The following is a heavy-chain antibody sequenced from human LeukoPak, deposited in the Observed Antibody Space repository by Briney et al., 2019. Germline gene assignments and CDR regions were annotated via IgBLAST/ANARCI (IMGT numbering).Heavy chain of an antibody. Sequence: PGRSLRLSCAVPGFTFSTYLMHWVRQAPGRGLEWVALISYDGSNKYYADSVKGRFTISRDNSKNTLYLQMNSLRAEDTAVYYCARGGFLGAGTGGDHFDYWGQGTLVTVSS. CDR1: GFTFSTYL. CDR2: ISYDGSNK. J-gene: IGHJ4*02. D-gene: IGHD6-13*01. V-gene: IGHV3-30*04. CDR3: ARGGFLGAGTGGDHFDY.